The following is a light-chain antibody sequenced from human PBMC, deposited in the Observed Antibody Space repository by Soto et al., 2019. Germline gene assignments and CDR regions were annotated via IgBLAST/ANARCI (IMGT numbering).Light chain of an antibody. CDR2: QVS. CDR3: CSYAGSFFV. Sequence: QSALTQPASVSGSPGQSITISCTGTSSDLGGYNFVSWYRHHPGKAPKLMIYQVSNRPSGVSNRFSGSKSGNTASLTISGLQAEDEADYYCCSYAGSFFVFGTGTKLTVL. V-gene: IGLV2-14*01. J-gene: IGLJ1*01. CDR1: SSDLGGYNF.